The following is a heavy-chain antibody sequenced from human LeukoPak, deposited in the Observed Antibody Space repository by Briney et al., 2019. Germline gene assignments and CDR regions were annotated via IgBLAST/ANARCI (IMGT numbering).Heavy chain of an antibody. D-gene: IGHD3-10*01. J-gene: IGHJ5*02. CDR1: GSRFTSYW. CDR3: ARQDGSGSYKNWFDP. Sequence: GESLKISCKGSGSRFTSYWIGWVRQMPGKGLEWMGIIYPGDSDTRYSPSFQGQVTISADKSISTAYLQWSSLKASDTAMYYCARQDGSGSYKNWFDPWGQGTQGTVCS. CDR2: IYPGDSDT. V-gene: IGHV5-51*01.